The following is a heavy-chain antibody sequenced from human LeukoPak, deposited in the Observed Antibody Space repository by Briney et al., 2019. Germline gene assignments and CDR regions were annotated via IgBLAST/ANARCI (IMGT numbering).Heavy chain of an antibody. CDR2: ISSSSSYI. J-gene: IGHJ4*02. V-gene: IGHV3-21*01. Sequence: GGSLRLSCAASGFTFSSYSMNWVRQAPGKGLEWVSSISSSSSYIYYADSVKGRFTISRDNAKNSLYLQMNSLRAEDTAVYYCARDYVVDTAMADYFDYWGQGTLVTVSS. D-gene: IGHD5-18*01. CDR1: GFTFSSYS. CDR3: ARDYVVDTAMADYFDY.